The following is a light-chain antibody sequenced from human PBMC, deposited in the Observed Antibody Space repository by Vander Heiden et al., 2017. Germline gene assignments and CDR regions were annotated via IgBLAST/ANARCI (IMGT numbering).Light chain of an antibody. V-gene: IGLV2-14*01. CDR2: DVN. CDR3: SSYTISSTHVV. CDR1: SSDVGGYNY. J-gene: IGLJ2*01. Sequence: QSAPTQPASVSCSPGQSITISCTGTSSDVGGYNYVSWYQQHPGKAPKVMIYDVNNRPSGVSNRFSGSKSGNTASLTISGLQAEDEADYYCSSYTISSTHVVFGGGTKLTVL.